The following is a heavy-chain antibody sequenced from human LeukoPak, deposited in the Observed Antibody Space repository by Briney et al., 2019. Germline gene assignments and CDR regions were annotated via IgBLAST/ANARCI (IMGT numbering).Heavy chain of an antibody. J-gene: IGHJ4*02. Sequence: GGSLRLSCAASGFTFSSYEMNWVRQAPGKGLEWVSYISSSGSTIYYADSVKGRFTISRDNAKNSLYLQMNSLRAEDTAVYYCARDLAASDHGENYWGQGTLVTVSS. CDR2: ISSSGSTI. CDR3: ARDLAASDHGENY. D-gene: IGHD6-13*01. V-gene: IGHV3-48*03. CDR1: GFTFSSYE.